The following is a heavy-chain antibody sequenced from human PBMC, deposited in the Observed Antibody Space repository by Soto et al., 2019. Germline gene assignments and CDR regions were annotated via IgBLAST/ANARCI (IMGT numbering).Heavy chain of an antibody. V-gene: IGHV1-18*01. J-gene: IGHJ6*03. Sequence: ASVKVSCKASGYTFSSFGITWVRQAPGQGLEWMGWISANNGNTDYAQKFQGRVTMTTDTPTSTAYMELRSLRSDDTAVYYCARDIYYGSGSYIKYYYYYYMDVWGKGTTVTVSS. CDR1: GYTFSSFG. CDR2: ISANNGNT. D-gene: IGHD3-10*01. CDR3: ARDIYYGSGSYIKYYYYYYMDV.